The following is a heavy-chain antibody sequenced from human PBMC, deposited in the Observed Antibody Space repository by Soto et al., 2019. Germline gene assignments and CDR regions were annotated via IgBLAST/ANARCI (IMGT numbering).Heavy chain of an antibody. Sequence: EVQLLESGGCLVQPGGSLGLSFAPSGFTFSNYAMSLVRQAPGKGLEWVSSISGSGFTTYYADSVKGRFTISRDNSRNTLSLQMSTLRAEYTAVYYCARTHQPKYHFDYWGQGTLVTVSS. CDR1: GFTFSNYA. V-gene: IGHV3-23*01. D-gene: IGHD2-2*01. J-gene: IGHJ4*02. CDR2: ISGSGFTT. CDR3: ARTHQPKYHFDY.